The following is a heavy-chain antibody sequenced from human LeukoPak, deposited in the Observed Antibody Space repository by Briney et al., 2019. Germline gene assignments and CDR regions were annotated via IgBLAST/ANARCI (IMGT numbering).Heavy chain of an antibody. CDR3: ARLSDTRRGLAFDV. Sequence: PSETLSLTCTVSGGSITSDSHYWAWIRQPPETGLEWIGHIDYNGSFYNPSLKSRITISVDASKKQFSLRLRSMSPADTAVYFCARLSDTRRGLAFDVWGQGSLVSVSS. D-gene: IGHD3-22*01. V-gene: IGHV4-39*01. CDR2: IDYNGS. J-gene: IGHJ3*01. CDR1: GGSITSDSHY.